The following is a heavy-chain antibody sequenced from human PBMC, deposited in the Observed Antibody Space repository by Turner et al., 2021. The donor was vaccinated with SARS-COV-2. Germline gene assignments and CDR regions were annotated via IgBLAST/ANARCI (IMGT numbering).Heavy chain of an antibody. Sequence: QVQLVESGGGLFQPGRSLRLSCAASAFTFSNYAMHWVRQAPGKGLEGVVVISYDGSNKYYAESVKGRFTISRDKSKNTLYLKMNSLRPEDTAVYYCAREMSVREGYNYWSYYFDYWGQGTLVTVSS. J-gene: IGHJ4*02. CDR1: AFTFSNYA. CDR2: ISYDGSNK. D-gene: IGHD5-12*01. CDR3: AREMSVREGYNYWSYYFDY. V-gene: IGHV3-30*04.